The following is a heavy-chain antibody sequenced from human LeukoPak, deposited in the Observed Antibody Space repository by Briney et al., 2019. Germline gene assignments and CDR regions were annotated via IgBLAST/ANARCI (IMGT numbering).Heavy chain of an antibody. CDR3: ARVRDGSGWTIIDY. CDR1: GGSISSYY. CDR2: IYTSGST. J-gene: IGHJ4*02. D-gene: IGHD6-25*01. Sequence: PSETLSLTCTVSGGSISSYYWSWIRQPAGKGLEWIGRIYTSGSTNYNPSLKSRVTMSVDTSKNQFSLKLSSVTAADTAVYYCARVRDGSGWTIIDYWGQGTLVTVSS. V-gene: IGHV4-4*07.